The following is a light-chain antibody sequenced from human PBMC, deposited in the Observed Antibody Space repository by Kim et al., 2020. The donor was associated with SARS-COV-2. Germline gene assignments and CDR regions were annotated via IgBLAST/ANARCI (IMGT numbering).Light chain of an antibody. CDR3: GTWDSSLSAGV. CDR1: STNMGNNY. V-gene: IGLV1-51*01. CDR2: DNK. J-gene: IGLJ2*01. Sequence: GKKFTISCSGRSTNMGNNYVYWGQKRPGTAPKRIIYDNKKRPSGIPDRFSGSKSGTSATLGITGLQTGDEADYYCGTWDSSLSAGVFGGGTQLTVL.